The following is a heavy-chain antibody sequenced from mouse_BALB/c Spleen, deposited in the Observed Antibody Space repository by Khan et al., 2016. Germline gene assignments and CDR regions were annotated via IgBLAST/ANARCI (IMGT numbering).Heavy chain of an antibody. V-gene: IGHV4-1*02. J-gene: IGHJ3*01. CDR2: INPDSSTI. D-gene: IGHD1-2*01. CDR1: GFDFSRYW. Sequence: EVKLLESGGGLVQPGGSLKLSCAASGFDFSRYWMSWVRQAPGKGLEWIGEINPDSSTINYTPSLKDKFIISRDNAKNTLYLQLSKVRSEDTALYYCARLHYDGRLAYWGQGTLVTVSA. CDR3: ARLHYDGRLAY.